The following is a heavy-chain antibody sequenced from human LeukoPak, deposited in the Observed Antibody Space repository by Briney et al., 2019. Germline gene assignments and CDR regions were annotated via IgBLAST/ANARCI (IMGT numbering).Heavy chain of an antibody. CDR1: GGSISSYY. CDR3: ARRGYYYGSGSPRVFAFDI. J-gene: IGHJ3*02. V-gene: IGHV4-59*08. CDR2: IYYSGST. D-gene: IGHD3-10*01. Sequence: SETLSLTCTVSGGSISSYYWSWIRQPPGKGLEWIGYIYYSGSTNYNPSLKSRVTISVDTSKNQFSLKLSSVTAADTAVYYCARRGYYYGSGSPRVFAFDIWGQGTMVTVSS.